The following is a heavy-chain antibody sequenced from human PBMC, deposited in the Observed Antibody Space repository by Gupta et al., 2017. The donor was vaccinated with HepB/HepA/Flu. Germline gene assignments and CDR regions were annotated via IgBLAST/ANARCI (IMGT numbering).Heavy chain of an antibody. CDR3: AKSRAVLRCFEWLDALDL. D-gene: IGHD3-9*01. CDR1: GFIFSNYA. J-gene: IGHJ3*01. CDR2: ISSNGDST. V-gene: IGHV3-64*01. Sequence: EVQLVESGGGLVQPGGSLRLSCAASGFIFSNYATSWVRQAPGKGLEYVSDISSNGDSTYYANSVNGRFTISRDNSKSTLYLQMGSLRPEDMAVYYCAKSRAVLRCFEWLDALDLWGQGTMVTVSS.